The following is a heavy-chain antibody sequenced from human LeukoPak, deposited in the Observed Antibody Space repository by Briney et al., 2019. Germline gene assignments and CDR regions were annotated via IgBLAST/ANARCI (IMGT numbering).Heavy chain of an antibody. CDR3: AKGGHFNFDY. V-gene: IGHV3-7*01. D-gene: IGHD5-12*01. CDR2: IKEDGSDK. CDR1: GFTFSTYG. J-gene: IGHJ4*02. Sequence: GGSLRLSCAASGFTFSTYGMKWVRQAPGKGLEWVASIKEDGSDKYYVDSVKGRFSISRDNAKNSLYLQMNSLRTEDTAVYYCAKGGHFNFDYWGQGTLVTVSS.